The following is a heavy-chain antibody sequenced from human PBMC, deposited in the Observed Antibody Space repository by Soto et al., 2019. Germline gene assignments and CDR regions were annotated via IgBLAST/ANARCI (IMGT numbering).Heavy chain of an antibody. J-gene: IGHJ3*02. Sequence: VGSLRLSCAASGFTFSSYWMSWVRQAPGKGLEWVANIKQDGSEKYYVDSVKGRFTISRDNAKNSLYLQMNSLRAEDTAVYYCARDQTTGADAFDIWGQGTMVTVSS. CDR2: IKQDGSEK. V-gene: IGHV3-7*03. D-gene: IGHD4-17*01. CDR1: GFTFSSYW. CDR3: ARDQTTGADAFDI.